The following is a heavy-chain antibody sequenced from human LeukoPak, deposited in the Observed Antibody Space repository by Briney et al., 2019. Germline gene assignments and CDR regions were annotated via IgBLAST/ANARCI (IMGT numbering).Heavy chain of an antibody. CDR3: ARESNSGYYLSY. CDR2: IYNDGRT. CDR1: GFTVTSNY. J-gene: IGHJ4*02. D-gene: IGHD3-22*01. Sequence: GGSLRLSCAASGFTVTSNYMSWVRQAPGKGLEWVSVIYNDGRTYYADSVKGRFTISRDNSKNTLYLQMNSLRAENTAVYYCARESNSGYYLSYWGQGTLVNVSS. V-gene: IGHV3-66*01.